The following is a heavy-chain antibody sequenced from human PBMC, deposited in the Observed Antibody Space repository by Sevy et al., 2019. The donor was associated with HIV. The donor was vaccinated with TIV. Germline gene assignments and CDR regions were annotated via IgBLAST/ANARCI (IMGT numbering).Heavy chain of an antibody. CDR3: ARDFTIFGVVSGIDY. Sequence: GGSLRLSCEASGFTLKTFSMNWVRKAQGKVREWLSPIGKDGGSIYYSDSVKARLTISRANAKNLLYLQMNNLRVEDTAIYYCARDFTIFGVVSGIDYWGQGNLVTVS. CDR1: GFTLKTFS. D-gene: IGHD3-3*01. CDR2: IGKDGGSI. J-gene: IGHJ4*02. V-gene: IGHV3-21*04.